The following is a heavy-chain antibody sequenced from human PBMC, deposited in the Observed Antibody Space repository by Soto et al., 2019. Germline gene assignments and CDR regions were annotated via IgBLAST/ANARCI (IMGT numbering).Heavy chain of an antibody. D-gene: IGHD2-21*01. V-gene: IGHV3-23*01. CDR3: AKAAMYSSPFDS. J-gene: IGHJ4*02. CDR2: IAGGGGST. CDR1: GFIFSNYA. Sequence: GGSLRLSCTASGFIFSNYAMTWVRQAPGRGLERVAKIAGGGGSTFYADSVKGRFTISRDNSKNTLYLQMTSLRDDDTAVYYCAKAAMYSSPFDSWGQGALVIVSS.